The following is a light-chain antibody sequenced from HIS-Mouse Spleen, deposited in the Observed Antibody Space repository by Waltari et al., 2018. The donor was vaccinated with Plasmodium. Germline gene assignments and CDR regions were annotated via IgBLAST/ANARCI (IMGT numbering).Light chain of an antibody. V-gene: IGLV2-11*01. Sequence: QSALTQPRSVSGSPGPSVTISCTGTSSAVGVYNYVSWYQQHPGKAPKLMIYDVSKRPSGVPDRFSGSKSGNTASLTISGLQAEDEADYYCAAWDDSLNGVVFAGGTKLTVL. J-gene: IGLJ2*01. CDR2: DVS. CDR1: SSAVGVYNY. CDR3: AAWDDSLNGVV.